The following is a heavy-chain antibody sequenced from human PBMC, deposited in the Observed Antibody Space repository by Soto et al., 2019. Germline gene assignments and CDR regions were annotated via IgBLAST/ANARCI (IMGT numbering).Heavy chain of an antibody. CDR1: GGSFSAYH. D-gene: IGHD7-27*01. V-gene: IGHV4-34*01. CDR2: IDHTGRT. CDR3: TRSMNDHNHHHWGFDS. J-gene: IGHJ4*02. Sequence: PSETLSLTCAVYGGSFSAYHWSFIRQAPGKGLEWIGEIDHTGRTNYKPSLRSRVTMSVDTSKNQLSLKLRSVTAADTAVYYCTRSMNDHNHHHWGFDSWGQGTRVTVSS.